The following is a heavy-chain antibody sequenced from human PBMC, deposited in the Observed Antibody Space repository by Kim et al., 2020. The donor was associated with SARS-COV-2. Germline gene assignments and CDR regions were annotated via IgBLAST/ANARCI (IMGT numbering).Heavy chain of an antibody. CDR2: ISSSSSYI. CDR3: ARAPGGYYYDSSGYPD. D-gene: IGHD3-22*01. J-gene: IGHJ4*02. Sequence: GGSLRLSCAASGFTFSSYSMNWVRQAPGKGLEWVSSISSSSSYIYYADSVKGRFTISRDNAKNSLYLQMNSLRAEDTAVYYCARAPGGYYYDSSGYPDWGQGTLVTVSS. V-gene: IGHV3-21*01. CDR1: GFTFSSYS.